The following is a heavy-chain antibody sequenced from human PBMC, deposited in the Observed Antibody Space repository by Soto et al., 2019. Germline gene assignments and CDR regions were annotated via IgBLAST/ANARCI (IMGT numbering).Heavy chain of an antibody. J-gene: IGHJ4*02. CDR3: AREGDDYGDYFDY. D-gene: IGHD4-17*01. V-gene: IGHV3-48*01. Sequence: EVQLVESGGGLVQPGGSLRLSCAASGFTFSSYSMNWVRQAPGKGLEWVSYISSSSSTIYYADSVKGRFTISRDNAKNSLDLQMNSLRAEGTAVYYCAREGDDYGDYFDYWGQGTLVTVSS. CDR1: GFTFSSYS. CDR2: ISSSSSTI.